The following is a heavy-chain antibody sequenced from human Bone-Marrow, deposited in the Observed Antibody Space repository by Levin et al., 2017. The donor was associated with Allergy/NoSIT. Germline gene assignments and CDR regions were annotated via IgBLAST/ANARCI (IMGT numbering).Heavy chain of an antibody. J-gene: IGHJ2*01. CDR2: ISAFNGNT. CDR3: ARVAHYRDYDWYFDM. V-gene: IGHV1-18*04. Sequence: TGESLKISCKASGYPFGNNGISWVRQAPGQGLEWMAWISAFNGNTDYAQKFQGRVTLTRDKSTNTAYMELKTLTFDDTAVYYCARVAHYRDYDWYFDMWGRGTLVTVSS. CDR1: GYPFGNNG. D-gene: IGHD4-17*01.